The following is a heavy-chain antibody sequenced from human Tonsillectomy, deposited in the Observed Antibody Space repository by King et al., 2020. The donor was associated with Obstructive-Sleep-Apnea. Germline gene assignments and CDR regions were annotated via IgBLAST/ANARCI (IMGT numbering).Heavy chain of an antibody. CDR2: IIPIFGTA. J-gene: IGHJ4*02. CDR1: GGTFSSYA. CDR3: ARPDYYGSGSSLDY. D-gene: IGHD3-10*01. Sequence: QLVQSGAEVKKPGASVKVSCKASGGTFSSYAISWVRQAPGQGREWVGGIIPIFGTATYAQKFQGRVTITADESTSTAYMELSSLRSEDTAVYYCARPDYYGSGSSLDYWGQGTLVTVSS. V-gene: IGHV1-69*01.